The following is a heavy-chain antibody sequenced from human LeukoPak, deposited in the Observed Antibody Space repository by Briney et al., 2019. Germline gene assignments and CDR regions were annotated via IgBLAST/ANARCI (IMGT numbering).Heavy chain of an antibody. CDR3: AKGGDGYNYGSYFDY. Sequence: PGGSLRLSCAASGFTFSSYAMSWVRQAPGKGLEWVSAISGSGGSTYYADSVKGRFTISRDNSKNTLYLQMNSLRAEDTAVYYCAKGGDGYNYGSYFDYRGQGTLVTVSS. J-gene: IGHJ4*02. CDR1: GFTFSSYA. D-gene: IGHD5-24*01. V-gene: IGHV3-23*01. CDR2: ISGSGGST.